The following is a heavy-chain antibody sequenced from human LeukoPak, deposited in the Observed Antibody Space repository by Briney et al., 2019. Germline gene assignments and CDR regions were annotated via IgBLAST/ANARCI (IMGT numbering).Heavy chain of an antibody. V-gene: IGHV1-2*04. J-gene: IGHJ6*02. CDR3: ARGLGYCSGGSCYSDGMDV. Sequence: ASVKVSCKASGYTFTGYYMHWVRQAPGQGLEWMGWIDPNSGGTNYAQRFQGWVTMTRDTSISTAYMELSRLRSDDTAVYYCARGLGYCSGGSCYSDGMDVWGQGTTVTVSS. D-gene: IGHD2-15*01. CDR1: GYTFTGYY. CDR2: IDPNSGGT.